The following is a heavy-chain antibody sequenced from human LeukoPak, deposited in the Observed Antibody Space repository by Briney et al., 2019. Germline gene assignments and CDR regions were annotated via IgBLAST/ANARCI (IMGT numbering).Heavy chain of an antibody. V-gene: IGHV3-7*01. Sequence: GGSLRLSCAVSGVNFSSYWMSWVRQAPGKGLEWVANIKQDGSEEYYVDSVKGRFTISRDNAKNSLYLQMNSLRAEDTAVYYCARDSPERGYSYGPLDNYFDYWGQGTLVTVSS. CDR2: IKQDGSEE. J-gene: IGHJ4*02. CDR3: ARDSPERGYSYGPLDNYFDY. D-gene: IGHD5-18*01. CDR1: GVNFSSYW.